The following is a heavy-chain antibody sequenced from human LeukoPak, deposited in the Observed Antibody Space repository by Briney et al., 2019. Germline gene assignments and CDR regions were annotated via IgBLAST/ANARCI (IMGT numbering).Heavy chain of an antibody. V-gene: IGHV3-23*01. D-gene: IGHD3-16*01. CDR2: ISGSGGST. CDR1: GFTFSSYA. Sequence: PGGSLRLSCAASGFTFSSYAMSWVRQAPGKGLEWVSAISGSGGSTYYADSVKGRFTISRDNTKNSLFLQMNSLRVDDMAVYYCARGRGWVDYWGQGTLVTVSS. CDR3: ARGRGWVDY. J-gene: IGHJ4*02.